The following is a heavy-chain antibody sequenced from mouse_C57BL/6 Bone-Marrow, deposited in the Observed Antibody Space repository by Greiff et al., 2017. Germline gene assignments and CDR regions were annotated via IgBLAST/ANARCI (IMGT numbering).Heavy chain of an antibody. Sequence: VHLVESGPGLVAPSQSLSITCTVSGFSLTSYAISWVRQPPGKGLEWLGVIWTGGGTTYNSAPKSRLSISKDNSKSQVFLKMNSLQTDDTARYYCARYDYYGKGAMDYWGQGTSVTVSS. J-gene: IGHJ4*01. V-gene: IGHV2-9-1*01. D-gene: IGHD1-1*01. CDR3: ARYDYYGKGAMDY. CDR2: IWTGGGT. CDR1: GFSLTSYA.